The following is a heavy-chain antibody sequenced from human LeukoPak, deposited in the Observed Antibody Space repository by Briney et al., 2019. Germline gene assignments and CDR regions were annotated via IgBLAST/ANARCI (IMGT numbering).Heavy chain of an antibody. D-gene: IGHD3-3*01. Sequence: GGSLRLSCAASGFTFSSYAMHWVRQAPGKGLEWVAVISYDGSNKYYADSVKGRFTISRDNSKNTLYLQMNSLRAEDTAVYYCARDPSGLFDYWGQGTLVTVSS. V-gene: IGHV3-30-3*01. CDR1: GFTFSSYA. CDR3: ARDPSGLFDY. CDR2: ISYDGSNK. J-gene: IGHJ4*02.